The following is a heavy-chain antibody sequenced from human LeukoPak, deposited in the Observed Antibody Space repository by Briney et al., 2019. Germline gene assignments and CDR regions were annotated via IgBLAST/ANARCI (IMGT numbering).Heavy chain of an antibody. Sequence: ATVTVSCKGSGYAFISYGNSWVRQAPGQGKERMGWISAYHGNTNYTQKLQGRVTITTEKNKSTAYMELRSLRSDDTAVYYCARDGSGTWNDYWGQGTLVTVSS. V-gene: IGHV1-18*01. CDR1: GYAFISYG. CDR2: ISAYHGNT. CDR3: ARDGSGTWNDY. J-gene: IGHJ4*02. D-gene: IGHD3-10*01.